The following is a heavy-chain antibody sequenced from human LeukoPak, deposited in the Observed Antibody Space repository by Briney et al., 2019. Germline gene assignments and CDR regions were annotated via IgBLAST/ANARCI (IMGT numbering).Heavy chain of an antibody. CDR3: TTWSGSFSWWA. J-gene: IGHJ5*02. CDR1: GFTFSGAW. CDR2: IRSRSEGETV. D-gene: IGHD3-3*01. Sequence: PGGSLRLSCGGSGFTFSGAWFSWVRQAPGKGLEWVGRIRSRSEGETVEYAAPVKGRSIISRDDSQSTLYLQMNSLKTDDTGVYYCTTWSGSFSWWAWGQGTLVTVSS. V-gene: IGHV3-15*01.